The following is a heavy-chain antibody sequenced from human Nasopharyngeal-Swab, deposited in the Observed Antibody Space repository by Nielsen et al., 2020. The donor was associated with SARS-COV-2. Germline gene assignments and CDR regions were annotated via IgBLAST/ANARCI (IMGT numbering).Heavy chain of an antibody. CDR2: IRSSTSYI. D-gene: IGHD6-19*01. J-gene: IGHJ4*02. V-gene: IGHV3-21*01. CDR3: ATSGYSSGWTV. CDR1: GFIFSTYT. Sequence: GESLKISCAASGFIFSTYTMNWVRQAPGKGLEWLSSIRSSTSYIYYADSVKGRFTISRDNAKNSLYLQMNSLRTEDTSVYYCATSGYSSGWTVWGQGTLVTVSS.